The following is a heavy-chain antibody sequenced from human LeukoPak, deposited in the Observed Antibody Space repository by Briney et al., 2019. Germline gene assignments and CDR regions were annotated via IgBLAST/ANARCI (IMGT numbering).Heavy chain of an antibody. D-gene: IGHD6-25*01. Sequence: GGSLRLSWAASGFRFSRYGMHWVRQAPGKGLEWVAAISYDGSNTYYADSVKGRFTISRDTSKNTLYLQMNRLRDEDTAVYYCARDLSVAAPDFWGQGTLVTVSS. CDR3: ARDLSVAAPDF. CDR2: ISYDGSNT. J-gene: IGHJ4*02. V-gene: IGHV3-33*01. CDR1: GFRFSRYG.